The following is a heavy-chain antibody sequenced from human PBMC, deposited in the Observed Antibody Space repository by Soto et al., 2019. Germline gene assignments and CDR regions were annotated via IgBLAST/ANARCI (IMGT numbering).Heavy chain of an antibody. J-gene: IGHJ4*02. Sequence: PGGSLRLSCAASGFTFSSYEMNWVRQAPGKGLEWVSYISSSGSSIYYADSVKGRFTISRDNAKNSVYLQMNSLRAEDTAVYYCARALTGDRSGLHYWGEGTLVTVSS. D-gene: IGHD7-27*01. CDR2: ISSSGSSI. V-gene: IGHV3-48*03. CDR3: ARALTGDRSGLHY. CDR1: GFTFSSYE.